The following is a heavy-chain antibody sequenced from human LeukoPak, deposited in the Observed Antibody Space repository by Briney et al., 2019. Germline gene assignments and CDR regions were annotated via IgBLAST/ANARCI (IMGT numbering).Heavy chain of an antibody. Sequence: KLSQTLSLTCAISGDSVSSNSAAWNWIRQSPSRGLEWLGRTYYRSKWYNDYAVSVKSRITINPDTSKNQFSLQLNSVTPEDTAAYYCARDLRSSWNGDDAFDIWGQGTMVTVSS. CDR3: ARDLRSSWNGDDAFDI. D-gene: IGHD6-13*01. CDR2: TYYRSKWYN. V-gene: IGHV6-1*01. CDR1: GDSVSSNSAA. J-gene: IGHJ3*02.